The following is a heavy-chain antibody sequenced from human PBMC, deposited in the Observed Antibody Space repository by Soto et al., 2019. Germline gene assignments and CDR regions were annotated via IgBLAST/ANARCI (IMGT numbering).Heavy chain of an antibody. CDR2: IYWNDDK. CDR1: GFSLSTSGVG. V-gene: IGHV2-5*01. CDR3: AHMVAAMAMYYFDY. D-gene: IGHD2-15*01. J-gene: IGHJ4*02. Sequence: QITLKESGPTLVNPTQTLTLTCTFSGFSLSTSGVGVGWIRQPPGKALEWLALIYWNDDKRYSPSLKSRLTITKDTSKNQVVLTMTNMDPVDTDTYYCAHMVAAMAMYYFDYWGQGTLVTVSS.